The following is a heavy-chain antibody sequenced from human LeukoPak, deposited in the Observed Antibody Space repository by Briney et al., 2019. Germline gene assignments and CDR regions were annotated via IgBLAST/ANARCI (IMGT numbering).Heavy chain of an antibody. CDR1: GGSISSYY. J-gene: IGHJ4*02. Sequence: PSETLSLTCTVSGGSISSYYWTWIRQPPGKGLEWIGYIQYSGSTTYNPYNPSLKSRVTISADTSKNQFSLKLSSVTAADTAVYYCARGAAYARMDYWGQGAMVTVSS. CDR2: IQYSGST. D-gene: IGHD1-14*01. V-gene: IGHV4-59*01. CDR3: ARGAAYARMDY.